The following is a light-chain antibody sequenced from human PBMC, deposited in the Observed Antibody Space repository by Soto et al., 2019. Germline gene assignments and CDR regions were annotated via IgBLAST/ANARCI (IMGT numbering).Light chain of an antibody. CDR1: QIVSSR. CDR3: QQYDNLPLT. J-gene: IGKJ4*01. V-gene: IGKV1-5*01. Sequence: DIHMTQSPSTLSASVGARVPITCRARQIVSSRLAWYQQKPGKAPKVLIYDASSLNIGVPSRFNGSGSGTDFTFTISSLQPEDIATYYCQQYDNLPLTFGGGTKVDIK. CDR2: DAS.